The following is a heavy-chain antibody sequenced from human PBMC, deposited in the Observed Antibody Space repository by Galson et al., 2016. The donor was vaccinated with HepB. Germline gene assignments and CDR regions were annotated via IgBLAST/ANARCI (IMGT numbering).Heavy chain of an antibody. CDR3: ARDRQGYSSGSGTYYREKYFYYYMDV. CDR2: IHPSGSS. CDR1: GGSISTGSHY. J-gene: IGHJ6*03. V-gene: IGHV4-61*02. D-gene: IGHD3-10*01. Sequence: TLSLTCTVSGGSISTGSHYWNWIRQPAEKGLEWIGRIHPSGSSNYNPSLKSRVTISVDTSKNQFSLKLSSVTAADTAVYFCARDRQGYSSGSGTYYREKYFYYYMDVWGKGTTVTVSS.